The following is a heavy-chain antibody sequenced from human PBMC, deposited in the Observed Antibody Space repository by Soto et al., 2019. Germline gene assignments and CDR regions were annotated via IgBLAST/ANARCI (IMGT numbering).Heavy chain of an antibody. CDR3: ASGYSSSRTYNWFDP. CDR1: GGTFSSYA. CDR2: IIPIFGTA. V-gene: IGHV1-69*13. J-gene: IGHJ5*02. Sequence: GASVKVSCKASGGTFSSYAISWVRQAPGQGLEWMGGIIPIFGTANYAQKFQGRVTITADESTSTAYMELSSLRSEDTAVYYCASGYSSSRTYNWFDPWGQGTLVTVSS. D-gene: IGHD6-13*01.